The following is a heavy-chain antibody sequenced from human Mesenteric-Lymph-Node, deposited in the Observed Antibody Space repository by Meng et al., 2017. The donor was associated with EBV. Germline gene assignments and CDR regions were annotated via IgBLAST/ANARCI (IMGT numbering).Heavy chain of an antibody. Sequence: VQVQQWGAGLLKPSETLPLTSAVYGGSFSGYYWSWIRQPPGKGLEWIGEINHSGSTNYNPSLKSRVTISVDTSKNQFSLKLTSVTAADTAVYYCGGGYISGVPDFDYWGQGTLVTVSS. D-gene: IGHD3-10*01. CDR3: GGGYISGVPDFDY. CDR1: GGSFSGYY. V-gene: IGHV4-34*01. J-gene: IGHJ4*02. CDR2: INHSGST.